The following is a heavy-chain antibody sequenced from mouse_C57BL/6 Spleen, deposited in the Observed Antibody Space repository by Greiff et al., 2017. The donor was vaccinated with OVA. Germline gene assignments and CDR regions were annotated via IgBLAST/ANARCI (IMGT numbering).Heavy chain of an antibody. CDR3: ASGDY. CDR1: GYAFSSSW. J-gene: IGHJ2*01. Sequence: QVQLQQSGPELVKPGASVKISCKASGYAFSSSWMNWVKQRPGKGLEWIGRIYPGDGGTNYNGKFKGKATLTADKSSSTAFMQLSSLTSDYSAVYFFASGDYWGQGTTLTVSS. CDR2: IYPGDGGT. V-gene: IGHV1-82*01.